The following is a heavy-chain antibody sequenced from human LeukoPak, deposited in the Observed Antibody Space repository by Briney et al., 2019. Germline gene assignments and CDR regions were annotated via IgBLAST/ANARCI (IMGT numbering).Heavy chain of an antibody. Sequence: GGSLRLSCAASGFTFSSYAKSWVRQAPGKGLEWVSAISGSGGSTYYADSVKGRFTISRDNSKNTLYLQMNSLRAEDTAVYYCAKARGIVVVPAAMAFDYWGQGTLVTVSS. J-gene: IGHJ4*02. V-gene: IGHV3-23*01. CDR3: AKARGIVVVPAAMAFDY. CDR1: GFTFSSYA. CDR2: ISGSGGST. D-gene: IGHD2-2*01.